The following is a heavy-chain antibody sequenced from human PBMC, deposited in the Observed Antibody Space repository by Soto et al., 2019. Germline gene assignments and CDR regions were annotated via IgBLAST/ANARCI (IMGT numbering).Heavy chain of an antibody. J-gene: IGHJ6*02. CDR1: GYTFSNDG. V-gene: IGHV1-18*01. D-gene: IGHD3-10*01. CDR3: ARGGPTSADYYYGMDV. CDR2: ISAYNGNT. Sequence: QVQLVQSGAEVRRPGASAKVSCKASGYTFSNDGINWGRQAPGQGLEWMGWISAYNGNTEYAQNLQGRVTMTTDPSTSTAYMELRSLRSDDTAVYSCARGGPTSADYYYGMDVWGLGTRVTVSS.